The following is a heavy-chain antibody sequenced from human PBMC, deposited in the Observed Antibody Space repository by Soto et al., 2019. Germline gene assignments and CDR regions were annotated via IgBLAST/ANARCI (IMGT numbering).Heavy chain of an antibody. D-gene: IGHD2-15*01. CDR2: ISRSGDVI. CDR1: GFTFSSYE. CDR3: ALDVEGGCCSSRFDP. V-gene: IGHV3-48*03. Sequence: EVQLVESGGDFVQPGGSLRLSCAGSGFTFSSYEMNWVRQAPGKGLEWVSYISRSGDVIYYADSVKGRFTVSRDNAKNPLYLQMNSLRAEDTAVYYWALDVEGGCCSSRFDPWGQGTLVTVSS. J-gene: IGHJ5*02.